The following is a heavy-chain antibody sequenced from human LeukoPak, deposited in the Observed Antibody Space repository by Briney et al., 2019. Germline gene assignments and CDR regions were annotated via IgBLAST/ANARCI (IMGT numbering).Heavy chain of an antibody. Sequence: SETLSLTCTVSGGSVHRGVYYWSWIRQHPGKGLEWVGYIFNSGTTYYNPSLRSRITISADTSKNQFSLKLNSVTAADTAVYYCARAGDGSDYHVDSWGQGTLVTVSS. V-gene: IGHV4-31*03. J-gene: IGHJ4*02. CDR3: ARAGDGSDYHVDS. CDR1: GGSVHRGVYY. CDR2: IFNSGTT. D-gene: IGHD3-22*01.